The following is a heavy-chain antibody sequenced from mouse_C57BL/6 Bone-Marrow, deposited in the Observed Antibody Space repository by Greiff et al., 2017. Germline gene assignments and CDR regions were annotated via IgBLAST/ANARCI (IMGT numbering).Heavy chain of an antibody. CDR3: VRGYYAMDY. CDR2: IRSKSNNYAT. Sequence: EVQRVESGGGLVQPKGSLKLSCAASGFSFNTYAMNWVRQAPGKGLEWVARIRSKSNNYATYYADSVKDRFTISRDDSESMLYLQMNNLKTEDTAMYYCVRGYYAMDYWGQGTSVTVSS. V-gene: IGHV10-1*01. J-gene: IGHJ4*01. CDR1: GFSFNTYA.